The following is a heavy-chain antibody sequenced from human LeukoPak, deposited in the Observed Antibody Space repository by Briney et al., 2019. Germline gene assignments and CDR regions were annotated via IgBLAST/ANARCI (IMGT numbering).Heavy chain of an antibody. CDR3: ARDFGTGYCSSTSCYEGDY. V-gene: IGHV1-18*01. CDR1: GYTFTSYG. J-gene: IGHJ4*02. Sequence: ASVTVSCKASGYTFTSYGISWVRQAPGQGLEWMGWISAYNGNTNYAQKLQGRVTMTTDTSTSTAYMELRSLRSDDTAVYYCARDFGTGYCSSTSCYEGDYWGQGTLVTVSS. CDR2: ISAYNGNT. D-gene: IGHD2-2*01.